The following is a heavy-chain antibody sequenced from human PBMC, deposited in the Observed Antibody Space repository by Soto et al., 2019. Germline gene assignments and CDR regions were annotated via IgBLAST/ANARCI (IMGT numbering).Heavy chain of an antibody. Sequence: QVQLVQSGAEEKKPGASVKVSCKASGYTFTSYAMHWVRQAPGQRLEWMGWLNAGNGNTKYSQKFQGRVTITRNTSASTAYMELSSLRSEDTAVYDCARVYYGMDVWGQGTTVTVSS. J-gene: IGHJ6*02. V-gene: IGHV1-3*05. CDR3: ARVYYGMDV. CDR2: LNAGNGNT. CDR1: GYTFTSYA.